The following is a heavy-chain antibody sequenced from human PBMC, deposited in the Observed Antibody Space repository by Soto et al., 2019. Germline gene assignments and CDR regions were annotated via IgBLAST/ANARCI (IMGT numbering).Heavy chain of an antibody. CDR1: GFTFSNFG. CDR2: TSFDGNKN. J-gene: IGHJ6*02. V-gene: IGHV3-30*18. D-gene: IGHD3-10*01. Sequence: QVQLVESGGGVVQPGRSLRLSCVASGFTFSNFGMHWVRQAPGKGLEWVALTSFDGNKNYYADSVKGRFTRSRDNSKNTLYLQMNSLRAEDTALYFCAKDQKDYSGSGTYYVPYGMDVWGQGTTVTVSS. CDR3: AKDQKDYSGSGTYYVPYGMDV.